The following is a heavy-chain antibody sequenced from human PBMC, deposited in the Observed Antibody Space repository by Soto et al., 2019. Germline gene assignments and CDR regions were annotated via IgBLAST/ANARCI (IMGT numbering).Heavy chain of an antibody. J-gene: IGHJ6*03. D-gene: IGHD1-7*01. CDR1: GFTFSRYG. Sequence: QVQLVESGGGVVQPGRSLRLSCAASGFTFSRYGMHWVRQAPGKGLEWVAVIWYDGSNKYYEDFVKGRFTISRDNSKNTLYLQMNSLRAEDTAVYYCARDPTETNYYYYYMYVWGKGTTVTVSS. CDR3: ARDPTETNYYYYYMYV. CDR2: IWYDGSNK. V-gene: IGHV3-33*01.